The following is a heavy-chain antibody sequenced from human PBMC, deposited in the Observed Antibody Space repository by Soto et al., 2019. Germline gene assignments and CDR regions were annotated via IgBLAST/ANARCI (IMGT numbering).Heavy chain of an antibody. J-gene: IGHJ5*02. CDR2: IYYSGST. V-gene: IGHV4-30-4*01. CDR1: GGSISSGDYY. D-gene: IGHD6-19*01. Sequence: TSETLSLTCTVSGGSISSGDYYWSWIRQPPGKGLEWIGYIYYSGSTYYNPSLKSRVTISVDTSKNQFSLKLSSVTAADTAVYYCARENGAVAGTGWFDPWGQGTLVTVSS. CDR3: ARENGAVAGTGWFDP.